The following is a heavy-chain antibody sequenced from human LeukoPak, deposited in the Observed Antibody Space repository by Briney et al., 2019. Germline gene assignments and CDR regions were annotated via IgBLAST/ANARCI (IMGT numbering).Heavy chain of an antibody. CDR1: GYTFTGYY. D-gene: IGHD5-24*01. V-gene: IGHV1-2*02. CDR2: INPNSGVT. J-gene: IGHJ2*01. Sequence: ASVKISCKASGYTFTGYYMHWVRQAPGQGLEWMGWINPNSGVTNYAQRFQGRVTMTRDTSISTAYMELSSLRSEDTAVYYCAREEMGTIEGTDYWYFDLWGRGTLVTVSS. CDR3: AREEMGTIEGTDYWYFDL.